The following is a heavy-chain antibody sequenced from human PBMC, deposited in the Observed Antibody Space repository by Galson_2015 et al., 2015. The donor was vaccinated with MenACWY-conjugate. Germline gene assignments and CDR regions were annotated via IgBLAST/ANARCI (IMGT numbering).Heavy chain of an antibody. CDR3: ARRRSSTTGGHWFDP. CDR1: GYDFPTYW. V-gene: IGHV5-51*01. Sequence: QSGAEVKKPGESLKISCKGSGYDFPTYWIVWVRQMPGKGLEWMGIIYPRDSETTYSPTFQGQVTLSADKSISAAYLQWSSLKPSDTAIYYCARRRSSTTGGHWFDPWGQGTLVTVSS. CDR2: IYPRDSET. J-gene: IGHJ5*02. D-gene: IGHD2-2*01.